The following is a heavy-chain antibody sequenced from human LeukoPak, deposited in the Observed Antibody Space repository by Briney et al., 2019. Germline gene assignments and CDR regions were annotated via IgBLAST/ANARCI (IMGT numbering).Heavy chain of an antibody. V-gene: IGHV1-2*02. Sequence: ASVKVSCKASGYTFTGYYMHWGRQAPGQGLEWMGWINPNSGGTNYAQKFQGRVTMTRDTSISAAHMELSRLRSDDTAAYYCAKDEYGDSSWFDPWGQGTLVTVSS. D-gene: IGHD4-17*01. CDR3: AKDEYGDSSWFDP. CDR2: INPNSGGT. CDR1: GYTFTGYY. J-gene: IGHJ5*02.